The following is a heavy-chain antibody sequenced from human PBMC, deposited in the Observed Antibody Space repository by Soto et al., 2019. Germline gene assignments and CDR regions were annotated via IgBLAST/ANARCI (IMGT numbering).Heavy chain of an antibody. CDR2: IYYSGST. J-gene: IGHJ3*02. Sequence: SETQALTCTVAGDYVSRFYYYRSWIRQPPGEGLEWIGYIYYSGSTNYNPSLKSRVTISVDTSKNQFSLKLSSVTAADTAVYYCARGPNSVTTGREYAFDICGQATMVT. V-gene: IGHV4-61*01. CDR3: ARGPNSVTTGREYAFDI. CDR1: GDYVSRFYYY. D-gene: IGHD4-17*01.